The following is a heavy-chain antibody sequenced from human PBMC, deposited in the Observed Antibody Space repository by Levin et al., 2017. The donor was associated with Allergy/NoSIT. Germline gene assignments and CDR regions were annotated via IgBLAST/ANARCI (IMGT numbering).Heavy chain of an antibody. V-gene: IGHV3-53*01. J-gene: IGHJ6*02. D-gene: IGHD1-14*01. CDR3: ARKTIYYYGMDV. Sequence: GGSLRLSCAASGFTISSNYMSWVRQAPGKGLEWVSVIYSGGSTYYADSVKGRFTISRDNSKNTLYLQMNSLRAEDTAVYYCARKTIYYYGMDVWGQGTTVTVSS. CDR2: IYSGGST. CDR1: GFTISSNY.